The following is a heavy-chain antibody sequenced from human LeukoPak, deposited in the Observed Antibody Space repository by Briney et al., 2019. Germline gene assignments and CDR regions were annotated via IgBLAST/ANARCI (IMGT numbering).Heavy chain of an antibody. V-gene: IGHV1-69*04. CDR3: ARSYSGYVNWFDP. D-gene: IGHD5-12*01. CDR2: IIPTLGIA. CDR1: GGTFSSYA. J-gene: IGHJ5*02. Sequence: ASVKVSCKASGGTFSSYAISWVRQAPGQGLEWMGRIIPTLGIANYAQKFQGRVTITADKSTSTAYMELSSLRSEDTAVYYCARSYSGYVNWFDPWGQGTLVTVSS.